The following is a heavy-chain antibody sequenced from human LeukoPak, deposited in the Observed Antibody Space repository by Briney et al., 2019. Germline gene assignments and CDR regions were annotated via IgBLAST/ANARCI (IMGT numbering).Heavy chain of an antibody. V-gene: IGHV3-21*04. CDR2: ISSSSSYI. J-gene: IGHJ4*02. CDR3: AKDVRYGYGQFDY. Sequence: PGGSLRLSCAASGFTFSSYSMNWVRQAPGKGLEWVSSISSSSSYIYYADSVKGRFTISRDNSKNTLYLQMNSLRAEDTAVYYCAKDVRYGYGQFDYWGQGTLVTVSS. D-gene: IGHD5-18*01. CDR1: GFTFSSYS.